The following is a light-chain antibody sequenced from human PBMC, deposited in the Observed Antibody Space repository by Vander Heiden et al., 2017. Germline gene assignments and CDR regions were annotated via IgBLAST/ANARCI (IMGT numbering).Light chain of an antibody. Sequence: EIVLTQSPATLSLSPGERATLSCRASQSVSSYLAWYQQKPGQAPRLLIYDASNRATGIQARFSGSGDGTDFTLTISSLEPEDFAVYYCQQRSNGPPGGAFGQGTKLEIK. J-gene: IGKJ2*01. CDR2: DAS. CDR1: QSVSSY. V-gene: IGKV3-11*01. CDR3: QQRSNGPPGGA.